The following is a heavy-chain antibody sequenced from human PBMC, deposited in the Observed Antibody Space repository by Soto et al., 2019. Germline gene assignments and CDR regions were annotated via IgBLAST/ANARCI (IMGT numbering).Heavy chain of an antibody. Sequence: SVKVSCKASGGTFSSYAISWVRQAPGQGLEWMGGIIPIFGTANYAQKFQGRVTITADESTSTAYMELSSLRSEDTAVYYCAVPPPRAGVFGSGYYPQDYYYYGMDVGGQGTTVTVSS. V-gene: IGHV1-69*13. CDR1: GGTFSSYA. D-gene: IGHD3-3*01. CDR3: AVPPPRAGVFGSGYYPQDYYYYGMDV. J-gene: IGHJ6*02. CDR2: IIPIFGTA.